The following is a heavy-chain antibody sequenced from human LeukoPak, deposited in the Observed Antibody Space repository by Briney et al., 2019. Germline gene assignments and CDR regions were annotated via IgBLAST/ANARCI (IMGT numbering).Heavy chain of an antibody. V-gene: IGHV3-53*01. J-gene: IGHJ4*02. CDR2: IYSGGST. CDR3: AKVANYYYGSESYYFFEH. D-gene: IGHD3-10*01. CDR1: GFIVSSNY. Sequence: GGSLRLSCAASGFIVSSNYMSWVRQAPGKGLEWVSIIYSGGSTNYADSVKGRFTISRDNSKNSLYLLMSSLRAEDTAVYYCAKVANYYYGSESYYFFEHWGQGTPVTASS.